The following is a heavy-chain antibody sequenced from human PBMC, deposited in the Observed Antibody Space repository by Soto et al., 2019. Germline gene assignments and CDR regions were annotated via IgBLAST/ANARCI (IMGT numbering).Heavy chain of an antibody. V-gene: IGHV5-51*01. CDR3: ARGIDGSGSYGYYFDY. CDR2: IYPGDSDT. J-gene: IGHJ4*02. D-gene: IGHD3-10*01. Sequence: GESLNLSFKGSGYSFPSYWIGWVRQMPGKGLEWMGIIYPGDSDTRYSPSFQGQVTISADKSISTAYLQWSSLKASDTAMYYCARGIDGSGSYGYYFDYWGQGTLVTVAS. CDR1: GYSFPSYW.